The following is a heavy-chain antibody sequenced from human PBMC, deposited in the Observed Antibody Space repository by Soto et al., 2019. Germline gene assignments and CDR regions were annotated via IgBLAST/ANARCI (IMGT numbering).Heavy chain of an antibody. V-gene: IGHV2-5*02. CDR3: ARLGHRSVANWFDP. D-gene: IGHD2-15*01. Sequence: QITLKESGPTLVKPTQTLTLTCTFSGFSLSTSGVGVGWIRQPPGKALEWLALIYWDDDKRYSPSLKSRLTLTKDTSKNQVVLTMTNMDPVDTATYYCARLGHRSVANWFDPWGQGTLVTVSS. CDR1: GFSLSTSGVG. CDR2: IYWDDDK. J-gene: IGHJ5*02.